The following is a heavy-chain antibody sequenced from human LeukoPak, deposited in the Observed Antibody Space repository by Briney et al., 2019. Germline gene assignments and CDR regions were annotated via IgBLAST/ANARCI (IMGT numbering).Heavy chain of an antibody. D-gene: IGHD2-15*01. Sequence: SETLSLTCAVYGGSFSGYYWSWIRQPPGKGLEWIGEINHSGSTNYNPSLKSRVTISVDTSKNQFSLKLSSVTAADTAVYYCASVACSAVTCFGFLFFDYWGQGTLVTVSS. CDR3: ASVACSAVTCFGFLFFDY. CDR2: INHSGST. V-gene: IGHV4-34*01. CDR1: GGSFSGYY. J-gene: IGHJ4*02.